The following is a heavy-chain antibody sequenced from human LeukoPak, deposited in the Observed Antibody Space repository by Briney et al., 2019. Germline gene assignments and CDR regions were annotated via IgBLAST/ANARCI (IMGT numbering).Heavy chain of an antibody. D-gene: IGHD3-22*01. CDR3: ARSGRHYDSSGYWT. Sequence: SENLSLTCTVSGVSISSYYWSWIRQPPGKGLEWIGYIYYSGSTKYNPSLKSRVTISVDTSKNQFSLKLSSVTAADTAVYYCARSGRHYDSSGYWTWGQGTLVTVSS. CDR1: GVSISSYY. CDR2: IYYSGST. J-gene: IGHJ5*02. V-gene: IGHV4-59*01.